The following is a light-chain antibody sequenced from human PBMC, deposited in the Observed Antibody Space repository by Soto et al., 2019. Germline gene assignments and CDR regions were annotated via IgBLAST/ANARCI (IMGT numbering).Light chain of an antibody. J-gene: IGLJ2*01. V-gene: IGLV2-14*01. CDR2: DVS. Sequence: QSALTQPASVSGSPGQSITISCNGTSSDVGGYNSVSWYQQHPGKAPKLMIYDVSNRPSGVSNRFSGSKSGNTASLTISGLQAEDEADYYCSSYTSRSTLVFGGGTKLTVL. CDR1: SSDVGGYNS. CDR3: SSYTSRSTLV.